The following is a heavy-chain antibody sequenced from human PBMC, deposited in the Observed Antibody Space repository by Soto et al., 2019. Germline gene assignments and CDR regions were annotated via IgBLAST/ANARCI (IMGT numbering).Heavy chain of an antibody. CDR3: PAEDGRRAVRSVSSFLLNRSSDL. J-gene: IGHJ2*01. D-gene: IGHD2-2*02. CDR2: ISRDGSST. Sequence: GKGLAWVSRISRDGSSTTYAGSVKGRFTISRDYAKNTVYLQMNSLRAEDTAVYFFPAEDGRRAVRSVSSFLLNRSSDL. V-gene: IGHV3-74*01.